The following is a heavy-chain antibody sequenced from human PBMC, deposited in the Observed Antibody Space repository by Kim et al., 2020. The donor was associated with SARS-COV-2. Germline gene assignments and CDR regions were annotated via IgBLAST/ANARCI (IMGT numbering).Heavy chain of an antibody. CDR2: ISSSSSYI. V-gene: IGHV3-21*01. D-gene: IGHD6-19*01. CDR3: ARDEGGWYVGGQAGIDY. Sequence: GGSLRLSCAASGFTFSSYSMNWVRQAPGKGLEWVSSISSSSSYIYYADSVKGRFTISRDNAKNSLYLQMNSLRAEDTAVYYCARDEGGWYVGGQAGIDYWGQGTLVTVSS. J-gene: IGHJ4*02. CDR1: GFTFSSYS.